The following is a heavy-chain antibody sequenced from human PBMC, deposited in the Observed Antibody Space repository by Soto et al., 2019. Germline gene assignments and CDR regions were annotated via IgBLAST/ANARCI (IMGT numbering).Heavy chain of an antibody. Sequence: ASVKVSCKASGYTFTSYDINWVRQATGQGLEWMGWMNPNSGNTGYAQKFQGRVTMTRNTSISTAYMELSSLRSEDTAVYYCARARTIFGVVSHFYWGQGTLVTVSS. D-gene: IGHD3-3*01. J-gene: IGHJ4*02. V-gene: IGHV1-8*01. CDR1: GYTFTSYD. CDR2: MNPNSGNT. CDR3: ARARTIFGVVSHFY.